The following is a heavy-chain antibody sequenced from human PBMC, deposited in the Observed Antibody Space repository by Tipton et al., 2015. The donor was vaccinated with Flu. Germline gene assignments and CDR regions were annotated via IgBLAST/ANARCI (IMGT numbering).Heavy chain of an antibody. D-gene: IGHD6-19*01. CDR1: GFTFSGHG. Sequence: SLRLSCAASGFTFSGHGMHWVRQAPGKGLEWVAFIRHDESDKYYADSVRGRFTISRDNSKNALYLAINSLRTDDTAVYYCAKDGWDTSGWYPFDYWGQGTLVTVSS. V-gene: IGHV3-30*02. J-gene: IGHJ4*02. CDR3: AKDGWDTSGWYPFDY. CDR2: IRHDESDK.